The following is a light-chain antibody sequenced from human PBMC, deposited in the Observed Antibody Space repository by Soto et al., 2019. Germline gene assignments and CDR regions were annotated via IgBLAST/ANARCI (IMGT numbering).Light chain of an antibody. Sequence: ERVMTQSPATLSVSPGERATLSCRASQSVSSNLAWYQQKPGQAPRLFIYGASTRATAIPPRFSGSGSGTAFTLTISSLQSEDFAVYYCQQYDNWPITFGQGTRLEIK. CDR2: GAS. J-gene: IGKJ5*01. V-gene: IGKV3-15*01. CDR3: QQYDNWPIT. CDR1: QSVSSN.